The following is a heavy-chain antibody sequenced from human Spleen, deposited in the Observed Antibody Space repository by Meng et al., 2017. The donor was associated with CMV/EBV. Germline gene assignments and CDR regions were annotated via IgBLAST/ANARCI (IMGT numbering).Heavy chain of an antibody. J-gene: IGHJ5*02. Sequence: GGYYWSWIRQHPGKGLEWIGYIYYSGSTYYDPSLKSRVTVSVDTSKNQFSLKLSSVTAADTAVYYCARGRREDVRITIFGVVEWFDPWGQGTLVTVSS. CDR3: ARGRREDVRITIFGVVEWFDP. CDR1: GGYY. CDR2: IYYSGST. V-gene: IGHV4-31*02. D-gene: IGHD3-3*01.